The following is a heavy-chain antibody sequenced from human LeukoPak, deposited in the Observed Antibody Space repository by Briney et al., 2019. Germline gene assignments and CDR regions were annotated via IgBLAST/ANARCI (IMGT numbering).Heavy chain of an antibody. J-gene: IGHJ4*02. Sequence: PGGSLRLSCAASGFTFSSYGMHWVRQAPGKGLEWVAVIWYDGSNKYYADSVKGRFTISRDNSKNTLYLQMNSLRAEDTAVYYYAQSGDYSFIFGYWGQGTLVTVSS. CDR2: IWYDGSNK. V-gene: IGHV3-33*01. CDR1: GFTFSSYG. D-gene: IGHD4-17*01. CDR3: AQSGDYSFIFGY.